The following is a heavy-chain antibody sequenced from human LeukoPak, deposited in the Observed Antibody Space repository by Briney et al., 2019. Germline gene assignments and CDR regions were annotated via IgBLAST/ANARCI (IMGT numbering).Heavy chain of an antibody. Sequence: SETLSLTCTVSGGSISSYYWSWIRQPPGKGLEWIGSIYYGGSTYYNASLRSRVTTSVDTSKNHFSLKLSSVTAADTAVYYCAKSTYYYDTFVNAFDFWGQGTVVTVSS. CDR1: GGSISSYY. CDR3: AKSTYYYDTFVNAFDF. V-gene: IGHV4-39*07. J-gene: IGHJ3*01. CDR2: IYYGGST. D-gene: IGHD3-22*01.